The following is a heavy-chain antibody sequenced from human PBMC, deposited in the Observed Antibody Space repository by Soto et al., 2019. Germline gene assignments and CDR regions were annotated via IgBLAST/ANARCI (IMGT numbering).Heavy chain of an antibody. Sequence: PGGSLRLACAGSGFKFSSYEMTWVRQAPGKGREWLSFILHSGDIIYYADSVKGRFTISRDNAKNLLYLHMNTLRVEDTAIYYCATRLSVSYGPLFDQWGQGTLVTVSS. CDR1: GFKFSSYE. D-gene: IGHD3-16*01. CDR3: ATRLSVSYGPLFDQ. CDR2: ILHSGDII. J-gene: IGHJ4*02. V-gene: IGHV3-48*03.